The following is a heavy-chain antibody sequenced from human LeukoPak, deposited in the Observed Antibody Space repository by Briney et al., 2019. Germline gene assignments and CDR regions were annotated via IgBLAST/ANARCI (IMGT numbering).Heavy chain of an antibody. D-gene: IGHD4-17*01. CDR1: GGSFSGYY. CDR3: GADYGDYIVLY. CDR2: INHSGST. V-gene: IGHV4-34*01. J-gene: IGHJ4*02. Sequence: PSETLSLTCAVYGGSFSGYYWSWIRQPPGKGLEWIGEINHSGSTNYNPSLKSRVTISVDTSKNQFSLKLSSVTAADTAVYYCGADYGDYIVLYWGQGTLVTVSS.